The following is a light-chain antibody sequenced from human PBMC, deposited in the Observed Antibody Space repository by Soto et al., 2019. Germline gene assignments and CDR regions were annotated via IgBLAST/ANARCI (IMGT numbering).Light chain of an antibody. CDR1: SSNIGTNP. Sequence: QSVLTQPPSASGTPGQRVTISCSGSSSNIGTNPVNWYQQLPGTAPKLLIYTNYQRPSGVPDRFSGSKSGTSASLAISGLQSEDEADYYCAAWDDSLNGHVLGTGTKVTVL. CDR2: TNY. V-gene: IGLV1-44*01. J-gene: IGLJ1*01. CDR3: AAWDDSLNGHV.